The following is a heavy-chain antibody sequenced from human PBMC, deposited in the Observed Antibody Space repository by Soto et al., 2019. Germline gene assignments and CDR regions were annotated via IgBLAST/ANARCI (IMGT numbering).Heavy chain of an antibody. V-gene: IGHV3-23*01. CDR3: AKRDPAYCSSTSCYGPFDY. D-gene: IGHD2-2*01. CDR1: GFTFTSYA. CDR2: ISGHGGST. J-gene: IGHJ4*02. Sequence: PGGSLRLSCAASGFTFTSYAMSWVRQAPGKGLEWVSAISGHGGSTYYADSVKGRFTISRDNSKNTLYLQLNSLRAEDTAVYYCAKRDPAYCSSTSCYGPFDYWGQGTLVTVSS.